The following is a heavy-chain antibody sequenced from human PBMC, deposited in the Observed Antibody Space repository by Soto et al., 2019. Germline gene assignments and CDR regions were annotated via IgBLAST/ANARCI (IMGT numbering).Heavy chain of an antibody. J-gene: IGHJ4*02. V-gene: IGHV1-2*04. D-gene: IGHD5-18*01. CDR1: GYTFTGYY. CDR2: INPNSGGT. Sequence: GASVKVSCKASGYTFTGYYMHWVRQAPGQGLEWMGWINPNSGGTNYAQKFQGWVTMTRDTSISTAYMELSRLRSDDTAVYYCARVGRSLRGYSYGYYFDYWGQGTLVTVSS. CDR3: ARVGRSLRGYSYGYYFDY.